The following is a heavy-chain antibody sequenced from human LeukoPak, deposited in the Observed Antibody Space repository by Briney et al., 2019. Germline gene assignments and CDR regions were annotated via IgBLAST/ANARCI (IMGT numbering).Heavy chain of an antibody. D-gene: IGHD1-7*01. CDR1: GFTFSSYA. V-gene: IGHV3-23*01. CDR2: ISGSGGST. CDR3: AKVKGRGYNWNYYFGY. Sequence: GGSLRLSCAASGFTFSSYAMSWVRQAPGKGLEWVSAISGSGGSTYYADSVKGRFTISRDNSKNTLYLQMNSLRAEDTAVYYCAKVKGRGYNWNYYFGYWGQGTLVTVSS. J-gene: IGHJ4*02.